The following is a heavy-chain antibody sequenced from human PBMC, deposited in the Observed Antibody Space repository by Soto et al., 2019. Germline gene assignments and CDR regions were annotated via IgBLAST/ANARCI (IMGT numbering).Heavy chain of an antibody. D-gene: IGHD1-26*01. CDR2: IWYDGSNK. CDR1: GFTFSSYG. J-gene: IGHJ4*02. CDR3: ARDYVGAFDY. Sequence: QVQLVESGGGVVQPGRSLRLSCAASGFTFSSYGMHWVRQAPGKGLEWVAVIWYDGSNKYYADSEKGRFTISRDNSKNTLYLQMNSLRAEDTAVYYCARDYVGAFDYWGQGTLVTVSS. V-gene: IGHV3-33*01.